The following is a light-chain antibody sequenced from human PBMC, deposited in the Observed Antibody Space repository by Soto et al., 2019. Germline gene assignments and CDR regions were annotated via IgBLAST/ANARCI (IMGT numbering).Light chain of an antibody. J-gene: IGKJ1*01. Sequence: DIEMTQSPSTLSASVGDRLTITCRASQTIRRWLAWYQQRPGKAPKVLIYDASTLESGVPARFSGSGSETEFTLTISSLQPEDCATYYCQHYDSDPWTFGQGTKVEIK. V-gene: IGKV1-5*01. CDR1: QTIRRW. CDR3: QHYDSDPWT. CDR2: DAS.